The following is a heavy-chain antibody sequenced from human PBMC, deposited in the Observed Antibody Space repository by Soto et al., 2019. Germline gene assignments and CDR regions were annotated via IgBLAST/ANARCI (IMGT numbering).Heavy chain of an antibody. V-gene: IGHV4-39*01. CDR2: IYYSGST. Sequence: SETLSLTCTVSGGSISSSSYYWGWIRQPPGKGLEWIGSIYYSGSTYYNPSLKSRVNISVATSKNQFSLKLSSVTAADTAVYYCARRKVGVLRYFDWLLDFDYWGQGTLVTVSS. CDR3: ARRKVGVLRYFDWLLDFDY. J-gene: IGHJ4*02. CDR1: GGSISSSSYY. D-gene: IGHD3-9*01.